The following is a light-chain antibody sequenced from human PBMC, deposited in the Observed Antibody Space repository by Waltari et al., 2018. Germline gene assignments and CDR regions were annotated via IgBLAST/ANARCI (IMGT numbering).Light chain of an antibody. CDR3: QDLNDFPFT. J-gene: IGKJ2*01. CDR1: QGISSY. V-gene: IGKV1-9*01. Sequence: IQLTQSPSSLSASGGDRVTIPCRASQGISSYLAWYQQNPGQVPNPLLYATSTLHTGVPSRFSGSGSGTDFTLTISNLQPEDFATYYCQDLNDFPFTFGQGTKLEI. CDR2: ATS.